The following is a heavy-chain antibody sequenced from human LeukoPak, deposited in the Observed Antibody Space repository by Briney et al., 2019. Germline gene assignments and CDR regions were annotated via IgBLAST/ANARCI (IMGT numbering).Heavy chain of an antibody. D-gene: IGHD3-16*01. CDR2: ISGSGVST. J-gene: IGHJ4*02. CDR3: AKDSTGGGLSY. V-gene: IGHV3-23*01. Sequence: GGSLRLSCAASGFTFSSYAMSWVRQAPGEGLEWVSGISGSGVSTYYADSVKGRFTISRDNSKNTLYLQMNSLRAEDTAVYYCAKDSTGGGLSYWGQGTLVTVSS. CDR1: GFTFSSYA.